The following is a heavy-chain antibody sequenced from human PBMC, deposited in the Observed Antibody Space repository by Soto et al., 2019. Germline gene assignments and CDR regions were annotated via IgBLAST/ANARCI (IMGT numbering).Heavy chain of an antibody. CDR2: IYYSGIT. Sequence: QVQLQESGPGLVKPSETLSLSCRVSGDSITSTNYWGWIRQPRGKGLEFIGIIYYSGITYYNPSRTARVTXSXXXSXDHSSLPLRSATATDTAVYYCARHHGGSYWDPAFDIWGRGTVVTVSS. J-gene: IGHJ3*02. V-gene: IGHV4-39*01. CDR1: GDSITSTNY. CDR3: ARHHGGSYWDPAFDI. D-gene: IGHD1-26*01.